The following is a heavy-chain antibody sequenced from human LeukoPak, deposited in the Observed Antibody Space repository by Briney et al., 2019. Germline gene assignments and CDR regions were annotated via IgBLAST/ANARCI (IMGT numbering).Heavy chain of an antibody. CDR2: IYHSGST. J-gene: IGHJ6*03. CDR3: ARPPQRLRLNYYMDV. Sequence: PSETLSLTCTVSGYSISSGYYWGWIRQPPGKGLEWIGSIYHSGSTNYNPSLKSRATISVDTSKNQFSLRLSSVTAADTAVYYCARPPQRLRLNYYMDVWGKGTTVTISS. CDR1: GYSISSGYY. V-gene: IGHV4-38-2*02. D-gene: IGHD5-12*01.